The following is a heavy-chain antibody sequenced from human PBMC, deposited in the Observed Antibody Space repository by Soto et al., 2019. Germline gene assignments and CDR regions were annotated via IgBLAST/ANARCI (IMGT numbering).Heavy chain of an antibody. D-gene: IGHD3-10*01. CDR1: GYTFTSHA. V-gene: IGHV1-3*01. CDR3: AIAPGSGGMDV. Sequence: QVQLVQSGAEVKKPGASVKVSCKASGYTFTSHAIHWVRQAPGQRLEWMGWINAGNGNTKYSQKFQGRVTITRDTSASTAYMELSSLRYEDTAVYYCAIAPGSGGMDVWGQGTTVTVSS. J-gene: IGHJ6*02. CDR2: INAGNGNT.